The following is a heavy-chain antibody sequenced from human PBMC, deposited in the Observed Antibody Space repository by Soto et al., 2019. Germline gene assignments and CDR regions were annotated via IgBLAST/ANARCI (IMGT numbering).Heavy chain of an antibody. Sequence: VEVTCKACGGTFSSYAISWVRQAPGQGLEWMGGIIPIFVTANYAQKFQGRVTITADESTSTAYMELSSLRSEDTAVYYCARGGLNFWSGYPVNWFDPWGQGTLVTVA. CDR1: GGTFSSYA. V-gene: IGHV1-69*01. D-gene: IGHD3-3*01. CDR2: IIPIFVTA. J-gene: IGHJ5*02. CDR3: ARGGLNFWSGYPVNWFDP.